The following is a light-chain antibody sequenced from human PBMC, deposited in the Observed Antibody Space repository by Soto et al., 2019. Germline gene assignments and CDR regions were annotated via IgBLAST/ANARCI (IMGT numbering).Light chain of an antibody. CDR3: QQYDSYSYT. J-gene: IGKJ5*01. V-gene: IGKV1-5*01. CDR1: QTIGNW. Sequence: IQMTHSPSTLSASVGDRVTITCRASQTIGNWLAWYQQKTGKAPKLLIYDASSLERGVPSRFSGSRSGTEFTLTISSLQPDDFATYYCQQYDSYSYTFGQGTRLEIK. CDR2: DAS.